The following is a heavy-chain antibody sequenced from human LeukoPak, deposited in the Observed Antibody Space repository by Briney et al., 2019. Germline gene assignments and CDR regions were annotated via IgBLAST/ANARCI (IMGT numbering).Heavy chain of an antibody. CDR1: GGTFSSYA. CDR3: ARRKQWLDPYFDY. J-gene: IGHJ4*02. V-gene: IGHV1-69*04. CDR2: IIPIFGIA. D-gene: IGHD6-19*01. Sequence: SVKVSCKASGGTFSSYAISWVRQAPGQGLEWMGRIIPIFGIASYAQKFQGRVTITADKSTSTAYMELSSLRSEDTAVYYCARRKQWLDPYFDYWGQGTLVTVSS.